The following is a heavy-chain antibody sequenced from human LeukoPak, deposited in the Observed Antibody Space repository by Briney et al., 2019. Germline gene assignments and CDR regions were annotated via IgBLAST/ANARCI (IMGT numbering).Heavy chain of an antibody. Sequence: SETLSLTCTVSGGSISSGGYYWSWIRQHPGKGLEWIGYIYYSGSTYYNPSLKSRVTISVDTSKNQFSLKLSSVTAADTAVYYCARDHMVRGVIQNRNYYYGMDVWGQGTTVTVSS. V-gene: IGHV4-31*03. D-gene: IGHD3-10*01. CDR2: IYYSGST. J-gene: IGHJ6*02. CDR3: ARDHMVRGVIQNRNYYYGMDV. CDR1: GGSISSGGYY.